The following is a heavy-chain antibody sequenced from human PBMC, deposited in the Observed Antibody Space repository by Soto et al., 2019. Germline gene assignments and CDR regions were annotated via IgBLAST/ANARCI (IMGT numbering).Heavy chain of an antibody. Sequence: ASVKVSCKASGYTFTSYAIDWVRQAPGQRLEWMGWINAGNGNTKYSQKYQGRVTITRDTSASTAYMELSILRSEDTAVYYCVRVYGEIDYWGPGTLVTVS. CDR1: GYTFTSYA. CDR2: INAGNGNT. J-gene: IGHJ4*02. D-gene: IGHD4-17*01. V-gene: IGHV1-3*01. CDR3: VRVYGEIDY.